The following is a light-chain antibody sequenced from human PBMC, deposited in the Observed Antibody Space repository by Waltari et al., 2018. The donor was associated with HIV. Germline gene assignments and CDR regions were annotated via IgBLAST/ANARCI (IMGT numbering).Light chain of an antibody. J-gene: IGLJ2*01. V-gene: IGLV3-21*02. CDR2: DNR. Sequence: SYVLTQPPSVSVAPGQTASIPCGGNNIGSVHWYQQKPGQAPVMVVYDNRGRPSGIPKRFSGSNSWNTATLAISGVEAGDEADYYGQVWDSNAYHLVVFGGGTKLTV. CDR1: NIGS. CDR3: QVWDSNAYHLVV.